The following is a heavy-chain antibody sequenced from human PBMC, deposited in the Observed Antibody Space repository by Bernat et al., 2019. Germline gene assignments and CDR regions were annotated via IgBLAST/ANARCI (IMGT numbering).Heavy chain of an antibody. CDR1: GYTFTGYY. V-gene: IGHV1-2*04. CDR2: INPNSGGT. J-gene: IGHJ4*02. Sequence: QVQLVQSGAEVKKPGASVKVSCKASGYTFTGYYMHWVRQAPGQGLEWMGWINPNSGGTNYAQKFQGWVTMTRDTSISTAYMELSRLRSDDTAGYYCASDTFEDSGSYRRAHFDYWGQGTLVTVSS. D-gene: IGHD3-10*01. CDR3: ASDTFEDSGSYRRAHFDY.